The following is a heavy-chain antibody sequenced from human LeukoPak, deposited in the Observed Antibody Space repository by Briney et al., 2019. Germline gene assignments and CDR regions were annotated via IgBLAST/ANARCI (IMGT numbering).Heavy chain of an antibody. CDR2: ISGSGGST. Sequence: GGSLRLSCAASGFTFSSYAMSWVRQAPGKGLEWVSAISGSGGSTYYADSVTGRFTISRDNSKNTLYLQMNSLRAEDTAVYYCAKDLNLWSGYYTPLDSWGQGTLVTVSS. D-gene: IGHD3-3*01. J-gene: IGHJ4*02. CDR3: AKDLNLWSGYYTPLDS. V-gene: IGHV3-23*01. CDR1: GFTFSSYA.